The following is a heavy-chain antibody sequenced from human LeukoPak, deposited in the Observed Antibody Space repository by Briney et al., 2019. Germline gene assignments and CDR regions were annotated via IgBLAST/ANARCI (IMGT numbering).Heavy chain of an antibody. Sequence: PGGSLRLSCAASGFTFSSYWMSWVRQAPGKGLEWVANIKQDGSEKYYVDSVKGRFTISRDNAKNSLYLQMNSLRAEDTAVYYCASGGDYYGSGSYYERPYYFDYWGQGTLVTVSS. J-gene: IGHJ4*02. CDR3: ASGGDYYGSGSYYERPYYFDY. CDR2: IKQDGSEK. CDR1: GFTFSSYW. V-gene: IGHV3-7*01. D-gene: IGHD3-10*01.